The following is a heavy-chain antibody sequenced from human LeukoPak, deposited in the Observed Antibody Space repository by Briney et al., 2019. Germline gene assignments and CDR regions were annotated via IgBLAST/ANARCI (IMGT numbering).Heavy chain of an antibody. D-gene: IGHD3-3*01. CDR1: GYTFTGYY. CDR2: INPNSGGT. CDR3: ARAGITIFGVFDY. V-gene: IGHV1-2*02. J-gene: IGHJ4*02. Sequence: ASVKVSCKASGYTFTGYYMHWVRQAPGQGLEWMGWINPNSGGTNYAQKFQGRVTITRDTSISTAYMELSRLRSDDTAVYYCARAGITIFGVFDYWGQGTLVTVSS.